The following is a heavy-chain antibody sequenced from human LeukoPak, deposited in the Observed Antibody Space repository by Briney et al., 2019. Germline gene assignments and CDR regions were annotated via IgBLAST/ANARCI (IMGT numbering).Heavy chain of an antibody. CDR1: GGSISSSSFF. J-gene: IGHJ4*02. D-gene: IGHD2-2*01. Sequence: SETLSLTCTVPGGSISSSSFFWAWIRQPPGKGLEWIGTVSYSGTTYYSPSLKSRVTISVDTSKNQFSLRLTSVTAADTALYYCAKLTCSSTFCPLDYWGQGTLVTVSS. V-gene: IGHV4-39*01. CDR2: VSYSGTT. CDR3: AKLTCSSTFCPLDY.